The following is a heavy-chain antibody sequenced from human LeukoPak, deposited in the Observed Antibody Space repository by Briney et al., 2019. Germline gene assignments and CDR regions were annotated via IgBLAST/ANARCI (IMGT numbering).Heavy chain of an antibody. CDR1: GGTFSSYA. CDR2: IIPIFGTA. J-gene: IGHJ6*02. V-gene: IGHV1-69*13. CDR3: AREAWTGYYGMDV. Sequence: SVTVSCKASGGTFSSYAISWVRQAPGQGLEWMGGIIPIFGTANYAQKFQGRVTITADESTSTAYMELSSLRSEDTAVYYCAREAWTGYYGMDVWGQGTTVTVSS. D-gene: IGHD3/OR15-3a*01.